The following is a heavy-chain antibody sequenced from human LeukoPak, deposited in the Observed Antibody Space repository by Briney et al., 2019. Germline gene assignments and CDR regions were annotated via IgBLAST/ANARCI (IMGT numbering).Heavy chain of an antibody. D-gene: IGHD1-14*01. V-gene: IGHV4-39*01. Sequence: SETLSVTCTVSGGSISSVIYYWGWIRQPPGKGLEWIGSINYSGTTYYNPSLKSRLTMSVDTSKNQFSLQLSSVTAADTAVYYCARHSIYHYYFDYWGQETLVTVSS. CDR2: INYSGTT. J-gene: IGHJ4*02. CDR1: GGSISSVIYY. CDR3: ARHSIYHYYFDY.